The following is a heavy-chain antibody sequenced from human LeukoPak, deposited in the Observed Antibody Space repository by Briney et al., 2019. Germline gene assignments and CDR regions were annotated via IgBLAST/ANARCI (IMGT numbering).Heavy chain of an antibody. CDR2: IFSNGDT. Sequence: GGSLKLSCTASEFTVSRNYMLWVRQAPGKGLEWVSLIFSNGDTHYADSVKGRFTISRDTSKNTVSLQMNSLRVEDTAMYYCTRDQMNYWGQGTLVTVSS. CDR3: TRDQMNY. D-gene: IGHD5-24*01. CDR1: EFTVSRNY. V-gene: IGHV3-53*01. J-gene: IGHJ4*02.